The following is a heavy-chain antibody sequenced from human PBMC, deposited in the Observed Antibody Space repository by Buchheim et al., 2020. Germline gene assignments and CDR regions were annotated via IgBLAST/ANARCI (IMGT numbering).Heavy chain of an antibody. CDR1: GGSFSGYY. Sequence: QVQLQQWGAGLLKPSETLSLTCAVYGGSFSGYYWSWIRQPPGKGLEWIGEINHSGRTNYNRSLKSRVPISVDTSKNQFSIKLSSVTAADTAVYYCASRQGQLGYYFDYWGQGTL. D-gene: IGHD6-6*01. CDR2: INHSGRT. J-gene: IGHJ4*02. V-gene: IGHV4-34*01. CDR3: ASRQGQLGYYFDY.